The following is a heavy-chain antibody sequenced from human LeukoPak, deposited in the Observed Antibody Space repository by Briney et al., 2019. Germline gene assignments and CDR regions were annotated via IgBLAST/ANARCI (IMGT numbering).Heavy chain of an antibody. V-gene: IGHV3-7*01. CDR2: INQDVSRI. CDR1: GFTFSTSA. Sequence: HPGGSLRLSCAASGFTFSTSAMTWVRQAPGKGLEWVASINQDVSRIHYVDSVKGRFTISRDNAKSSLFLQMTSLRVEDTAVYYCARLKDDVTKFDYWRQGTLVTVSS. D-gene: IGHD2-8*01. CDR3: ARLKDDVTKFDY. J-gene: IGHJ4*02.